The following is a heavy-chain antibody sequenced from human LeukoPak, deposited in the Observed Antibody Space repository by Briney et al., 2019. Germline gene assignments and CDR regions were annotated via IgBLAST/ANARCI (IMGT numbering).Heavy chain of an antibody. CDR2: IYYSGST. CDR1: GGSISSYY. V-gene: IGHV4-59*01. D-gene: IGHD3-3*01. CDR3: ARVVTIFGVVYDAFDI. J-gene: IGHJ3*02. Sequence: PSETLSLTCTVSGGSISSYYWSWIREPPGKGLEWIGYIYYSGSTNYNPSLKSRVTISVDTSKNQFSLKLSSVTAADTAVYYCARVVTIFGVVYDAFDIWGQGTMVTVSS.